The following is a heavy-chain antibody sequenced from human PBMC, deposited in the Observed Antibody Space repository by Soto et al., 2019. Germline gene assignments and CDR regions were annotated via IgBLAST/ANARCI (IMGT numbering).Heavy chain of an antibody. D-gene: IGHD6-6*01. CDR3: ARPSSSSPLYYYYGMDV. Sequence: QVQLVQSGAEVKKPGSSVKVSCKASGGTFSSYAISWVRQAPGQGLEWMGGIIAIFGTANYAQKFQARVTIPADESTSTAYKELSSLRSEDTAVYYCARPSSSSPLYYYYGMDVWGQGTTVTVSS. CDR2: IIAIFGTA. V-gene: IGHV1-69*01. CDR1: GGTFSSYA. J-gene: IGHJ6*02.